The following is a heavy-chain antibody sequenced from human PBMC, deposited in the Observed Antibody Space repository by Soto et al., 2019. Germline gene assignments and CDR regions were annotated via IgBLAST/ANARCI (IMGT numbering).Heavy chain of an antibody. Sequence: GASVKVSCKVSGYTLTELSMHWVRQAPGKGLEWMGGFDPEDGETIYAQKFQGRVTMTEDTSTDTAYMELSSLRSEDTAVYYCATVEHDLWAPSMVRKRHNNWFDPWGLGTLVTVSS. CDR3: ATVEHDLWAPSMVRKRHNNWFDP. J-gene: IGHJ5*02. V-gene: IGHV1-24*01. CDR2: FDPEDGET. D-gene: IGHD3-10*01. CDR1: GYTLTELS.